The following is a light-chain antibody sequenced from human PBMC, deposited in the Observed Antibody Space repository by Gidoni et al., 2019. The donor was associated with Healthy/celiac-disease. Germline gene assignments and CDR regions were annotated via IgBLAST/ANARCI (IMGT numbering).Light chain of an antibody. CDR3: QQLNSYPRLT. CDR2: AAS. CDR1: QGISSY. J-gene: IGKJ4*01. V-gene: IGKV1-9*01. Sequence: DIQLTQSPSFLSASVGDRVTITCRASQGISSYLAWYQQKPGKAPKLLIYAASTLQRGVPSRFSGSGAGTEFTLTISSLQPEDFATYYCQQLNSYPRLTFGGGTKVEIK.